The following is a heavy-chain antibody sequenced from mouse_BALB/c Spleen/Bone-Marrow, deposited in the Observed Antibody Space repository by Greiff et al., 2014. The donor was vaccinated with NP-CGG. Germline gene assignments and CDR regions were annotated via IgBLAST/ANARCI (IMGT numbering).Heavy chain of an antibody. D-gene: IGHD2-2*01. CDR3: AMWLRRDYYAMDY. J-gene: IGHJ4*01. Sequence: VQLQQSGPELVKPGASVRISCKASGYTFTRYYIQWMKQRPGQGLEWIGWIYPGNVNTKYNEKFKGKATLTADKSSSTAYKQLSSLTSEDSAVYFCAMWLRRDYYAMDYWGQGTSVTVSS. V-gene: IGHV1S56*01. CDR1: GYTFTRYY. CDR2: IYPGNVNT.